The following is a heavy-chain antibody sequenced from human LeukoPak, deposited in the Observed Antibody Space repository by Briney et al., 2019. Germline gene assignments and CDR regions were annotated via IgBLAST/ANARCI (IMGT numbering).Heavy chain of an antibody. V-gene: IGHV3-53*01. D-gene: IGHD4-17*01. CDR1: GLTVSHNY. CDR3: IVFGDSNH. Sequence: GGSLRLSCAASGLTVSHNYVSWVRQAPGKGLEWVSAIHTSGDTCYADSVKGRFTISRDTSKNTLYLQINSLRVEDTAVYYCIVFGDSNHWGQGTLVTVSS. J-gene: IGHJ5*02. CDR2: IHTSGDT.